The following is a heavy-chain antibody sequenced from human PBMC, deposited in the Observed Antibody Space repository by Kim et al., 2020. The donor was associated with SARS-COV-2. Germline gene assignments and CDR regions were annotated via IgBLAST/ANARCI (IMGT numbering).Heavy chain of an antibody. Sequence: GGSLRLSCAASGFTFSSYWMHWVRQAPGKGLVWVSRINSDGSSTNYAGSVKGRFTISRDNAKNTLYLQMNSLRAEDTAVYYCAREREVRGDFDYWGQGTLVTVSS. CDR3: AREREVRGDFDY. CDR2: INSDGSST. CDR1: GFTFSSYW. V-gene: IGHV3-74*01. D-gene: IGHD3-10*01. J-gene: IGHJ4*02.